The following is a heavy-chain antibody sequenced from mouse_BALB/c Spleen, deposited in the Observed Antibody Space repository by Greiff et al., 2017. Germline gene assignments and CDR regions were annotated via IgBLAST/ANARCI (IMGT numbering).Heavy chain of an antibody. D-gene: IGHD2-1*01. CDR2: INPSTGYT. CDR3: ARGGIYYGNPYAMDY. Sequence: LQQSGAELAKPGASVKMSCKASGYTFTSYWMHWVKQRPGQGLEWIGYINPSTGYTEYNQKFKDKATLTADKSSSTAYMQLSSLTSEDSAVYYCARGGIYYGNPYAMDYWGQGTSVTVSS. V-gene: IGHV1-7*01. J-gene: IGHJ4*01. CDR1: GYTFTSYW.